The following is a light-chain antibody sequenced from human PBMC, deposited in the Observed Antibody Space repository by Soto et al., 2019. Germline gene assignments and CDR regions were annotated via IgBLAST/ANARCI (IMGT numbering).Light chain of an antibody. CDR1: SSNIGAGYD. V-gene: IGLV1-40*01. CDR2: GNS. J-gene: IGLJ2*01. CDR3: QSYDSSLSVVV. Sequence: QSVLTQPPSVSGAPGQRVTISCTGSSSNIGAGYDVHWYQQLPGTAPKLLIYGNSNRPSGVPDRFSGSKSGTSASLAITGLQAEDEADSYCQSYDSSLSVVVFGGGTQLTVL.